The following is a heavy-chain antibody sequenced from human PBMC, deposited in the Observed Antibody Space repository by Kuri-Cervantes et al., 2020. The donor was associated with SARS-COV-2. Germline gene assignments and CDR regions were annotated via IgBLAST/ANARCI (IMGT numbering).Heavy chain of an antibody. V-gene: IGHV3-64*02. CDR1: GVTFSNYA. Sequence: GGSLRLSCAASGVTFSNYAMYWVRQAPGKGLEYVSAISSNGDSTYYADSVKGRFTMSRDNSKNTLYLQMGSLSAEDMAVYYCARVSRSGYLGCWGQGTLVTVSS. D-gene: IGHD3-3*01. CDR2: ISSNGDST. CDR3: ARVSRSGYLGC. J-gene: IGHJ4*02.